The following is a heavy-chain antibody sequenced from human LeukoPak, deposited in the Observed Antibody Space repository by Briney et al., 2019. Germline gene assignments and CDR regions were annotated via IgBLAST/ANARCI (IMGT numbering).Heavy chain of an antibody. Sequence: GGSLRLSCAASGFTFDQYAMYWVRQVPGKGLEWVSGVSWNSGDIVYADSVRGRFTISRDNAKNSLYLQMNSLRAEDTAVYYCAKSPLIVVVTYYFDYWGQGTLVTVSS. J-gene: IGHJ4*02. D-gene: IGHD3-22*01. CDR1: GFTFDQYA. CDR3: AKSPLIVVVTYYFDY. CDR2: VSWNSGDI. V-gene: IGHV3-9*01.